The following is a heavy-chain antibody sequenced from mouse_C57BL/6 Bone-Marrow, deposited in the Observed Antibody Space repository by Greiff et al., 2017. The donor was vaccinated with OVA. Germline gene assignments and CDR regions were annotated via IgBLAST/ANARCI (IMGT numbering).Heavy chain of an antibody. CDR2: IDPSDSYT. Sequence: VQLQQPGAELVKPGASVKLSCKASGYTFTSYWMQWVKQRPGQGLEWIGEIDPSDSYTNYNQKFKGKATLTVDTSSSTAYMQLSSLTSEDSAVYYCARDDGYPTWCAYWGQGTLVTVSA. CDR1: GYTFTSYW. CDR3: ARDDGYPTWCAY. J-gene: IGHJ3*01. V-gene: IGHV1-50*01. D-gene: IGHD2-3*01.